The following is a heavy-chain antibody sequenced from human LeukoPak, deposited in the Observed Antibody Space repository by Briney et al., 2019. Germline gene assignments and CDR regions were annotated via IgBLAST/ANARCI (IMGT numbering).Heavy chain of an antibody. J-gene: IGHJ5*02. Sequence: ASVKVSCKASGYTFTNFDINWVRQATGQGLEWMGWMNPKSGNTGYAQKFQGRVTMTRNTSISTAYMELSSLRSEDTAVYYCARGRQWFGGSINWFDPWGQGTLVTVSS. CDR2: MNPKSGNT. CDR1: GYTFTNFD. D-gene: IGHD3-10*01. V-gene: IGHV1-8*01. CDR3: ARGRQWFGGSINWFDP.